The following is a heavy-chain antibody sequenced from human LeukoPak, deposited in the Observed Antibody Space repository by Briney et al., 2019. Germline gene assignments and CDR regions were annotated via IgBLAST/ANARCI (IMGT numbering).Heavy chain of an antibody. V-gene: IGHV3-7*01. CDR2: IKEDGSEK. CDR3: ARDSGSYPDY. CDR1: GFTFSSNW. Sequence: GGSLRLSCAASGFTFSSNWMSWVRQAPGKGLEWVANIKEDGSEKYYVDSVKGRFTISRDNAKNSLYLQMNSLRAEDTAVYYCARDSGSYPDYWGQGTLVTVSS. J-gene: IGHJ4*02. D-gene: IGHD3-10*01.